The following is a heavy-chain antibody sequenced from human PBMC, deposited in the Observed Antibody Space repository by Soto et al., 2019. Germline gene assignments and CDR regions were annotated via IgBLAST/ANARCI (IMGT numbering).Heavy chain of an antibody. V-gene: IGHV1-18*01. Sequence: QVQLVQSRGEVKKPGASVKVSCKTSGYSFTTYGISWVRQAPGQGLEWMGWISGYNGNTNYAQKLQGRVTMTTDTSTSTAYMELRSLRSDDTAVYYCAREGPAPYYYYGMDVWGQGSTVTVS. CDR3: AREGPAPYYYYGMDV. CDR2: ISGYNGNT. CDR1: GYSFTTYG. J-gene: IGHJ6*02.